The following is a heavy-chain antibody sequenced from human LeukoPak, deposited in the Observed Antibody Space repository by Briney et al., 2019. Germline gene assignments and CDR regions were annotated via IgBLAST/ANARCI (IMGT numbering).Heavy chain of an antibody. V-gene: IGHV3-23*01. Sequence: GGSLRLSCAASGFTFSSYAMIWVRQARGKGLEWVSAISGSGGSTYYADSVKGRFTISRDNSKNTLYLQMNSLRAEDTAVYYCARALLGGMGYYFDYWGQGTLVTVSS. J-gene: IGHJ4*02. D-gene: IGHD3-16*01. CDR2: ISGSGGST. CDR3: ARALLGGMGYYFDY. CDR1: GFTFSSYA.